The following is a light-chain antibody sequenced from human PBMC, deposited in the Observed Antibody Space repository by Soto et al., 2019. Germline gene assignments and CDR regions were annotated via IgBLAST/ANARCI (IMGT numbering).Light chain of an antibody. CDR3: QRYYGTPREHRFT. CDR2: WAA. V-gene: IGKV4-1*01. CDR1: QSVLYNSNNDYD. Sequence: DIVMTQSPDSLAVSLGERATINCTSSQSVLYNSNNDYDLGWYQQKPGQPPKLLIYWAATRESGVPDRFSGSGAGTDVTLTIRSLQAEDGCVYLCQRYYGTPREHRFTFGPRTKVDI. J-gene: IGKJ3*01.